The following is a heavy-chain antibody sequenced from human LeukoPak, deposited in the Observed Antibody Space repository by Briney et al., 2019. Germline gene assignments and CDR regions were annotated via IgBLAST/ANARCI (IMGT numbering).Heavy chain of an antibody. CDR3: TKFSGNGGYPDF. D-gene: IGHD4-17*01. CDR1: GFTFRSNA. J-gene: IGHJ4*02. Sequence: GGSLRLSCAASGFTFRSNAMSWVRQAPGKGLEWVSAISGSGGATYYTDSVRGRFTTSRDNSKNSVDLQMTSLRAEDTATYYCTKFSGNGGYPDFWGQGNLVTVSS. CDR2: ISGSGGAT. V-gene: IGHV3-23*01.